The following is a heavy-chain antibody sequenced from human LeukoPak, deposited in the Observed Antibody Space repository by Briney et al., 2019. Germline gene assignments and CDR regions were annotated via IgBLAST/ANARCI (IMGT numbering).Heavy chain of an antibody. CDR3: ARDRVGDYHVVDY. CDR2: ISYDGTNK. Sequence: GGSLRLSCAASGFTFNSYSMHWVRQAPGKGLEWVAVISYDGTNKYYPDSVKGRFTISRDNSKNTLYLQLNSLRAEDTAVYYCARDRVGDYHVVDYWGQGTLVTVSS. D-gene: IGHD4-17*01. CDR1: GFTFNSYS. J-gene: IGHJ4*02. V-gene: IGHV3-30-3*01.